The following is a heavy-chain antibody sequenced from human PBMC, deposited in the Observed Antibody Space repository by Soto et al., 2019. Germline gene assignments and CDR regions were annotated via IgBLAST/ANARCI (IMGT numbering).Heavy chain of an antibody. Sequence: QVQRVQSGAEVKKPGASVKVSCKTSGYTFSNYGINWVRQAPGQGLEWMGWISAYNGNTNFAQKLQGRVSLTTDTSSTTAYMELRRLTSDDTAVYYCARDLVPGYTGFSDYWGQGTLVTVSA. CDR3: ARDLVPGYTGFSDY. CDR1: GYTFSNYG. D-gene: IGHD5-12*01. V-gene: IGHV1-18*01. CDR2: ISAYNGNT. J-gene: IGHJ4*02.